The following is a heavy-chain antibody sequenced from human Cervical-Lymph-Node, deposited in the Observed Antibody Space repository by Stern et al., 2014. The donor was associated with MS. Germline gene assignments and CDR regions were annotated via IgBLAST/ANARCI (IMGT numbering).Heavy chain of an antibody. Sequence: QVQLVQSGAEVKKPGASVKVSCKVSGYTLTELSMHWVRQAPGKGLEWMGGFDPEDGETIYAKKFQGRVTMTADKSTETAYMELRSLRSEDTAVYYCATDRDYFRSVYSAPTKGYGLDVWGQGTTVTVTS. CDR3: ATDRDYFRSVYSAPTKGYGLDV. V-gene: IGHV1-24*01. D-gene: IGHD3-3*01. CDR1: GYTLTELS. CDR2: FDPEDGET. J-gene: IGHJ6*02.